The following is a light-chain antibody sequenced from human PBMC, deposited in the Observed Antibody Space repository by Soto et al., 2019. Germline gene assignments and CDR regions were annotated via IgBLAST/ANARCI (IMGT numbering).Light chain of an antibody. V-gene: IGKV3D-20*02. CDR1: QSVSNRY. CDR3: QQHSHWPPWT. CDR2: GAS. Sequence: EIVLTQSPGILSLSPGKRATLSCRASQSVSNRYLAWYQRKPGQAPRLLIHGASTRATGIPDRFIGSGSGTDFTLTISRLEPEDFAVYYCQQHSHWPPWTFGQGTRVEIQ. J-gene: IGKJ1*01.